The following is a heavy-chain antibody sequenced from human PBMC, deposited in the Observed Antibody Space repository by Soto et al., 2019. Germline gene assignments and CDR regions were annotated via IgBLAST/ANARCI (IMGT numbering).Heavy chain of an antibody. CDR2: INPNSGGT. Sequence: ASVMVSCKASGCTFTGYYMHWVRQAPGQGLEWMGWINPNSGGTNYAQKFQGWVTMTRDTSISTAYMELSRLRSDDTAVYYCARDRGVGADRYYYYYYGMDVWGQGTTVTVSS. D-gene: IGHD1-26*01. V-gene: IGHV1-2*04. CDR3: ARDRGVGADRYYYYYYGMDV. CDR1: GCTFTGYY. J-gene: IGHJ6*02.